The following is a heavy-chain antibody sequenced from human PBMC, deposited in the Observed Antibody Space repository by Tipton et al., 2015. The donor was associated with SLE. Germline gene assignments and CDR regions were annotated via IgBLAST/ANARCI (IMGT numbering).Heavy chain of an antibody. CDR2: IYYSGST. CDR3: ARFIISSSDAFDI. V-gene: IGHV4-61*10. J-gene: IGHJ3*02. Sequence: TLSLTCTVSGDSISSGSYYWSWIRQPAGKGLEWIGYIYYSGSTNYNPSLKSRVTISVDTSKNQFSLKLSSVTAADTAVYYCARFIISSSDAFDIWGQGTMVTVSS. D-gene: IGHD6-6*01. CDR1: GDSISSGSYY.